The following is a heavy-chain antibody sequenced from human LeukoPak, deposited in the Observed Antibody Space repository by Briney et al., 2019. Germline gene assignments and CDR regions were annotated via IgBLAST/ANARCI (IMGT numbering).Heavy chain of an antibody. V-gene: IGHV3-49*04. CDR1: GFTFVDYA. Sequence: PGGCLRPCCTASGFTFVDYAMSWVRQAPGKGLEWVGFIRSKAYGGTTEYAASVKGRFTISRDDSKSIAYLQMNSLKTEDTAVYYCTRGIMRQWLACHEYWGQRTLVTVSS. D-gene: IGHD6-19*01. CDR2: IRSKAYGGTT. CDR3: TRGIMRQWLACHEY. J-gene: IGHJ4*02.